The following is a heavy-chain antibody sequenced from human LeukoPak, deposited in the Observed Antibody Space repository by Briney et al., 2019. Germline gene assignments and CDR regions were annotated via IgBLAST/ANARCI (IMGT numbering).Heavy chain of an antibody. CDR2: INHSGST. V-gene: IGHV4-34*01. J-gene: IGHJ4*02. D-gene: IGHD3-10*01. Sequence: ASETLSLTCAVYGGSFSGYYWSWIRQPPGKGLEWIGEINHSGSTNYNPSLKSRVTISVDTSKNQFSLKLSSVTAADTAVYYCARDSLYGSGPDYWGQGTLVTVSS. CDR1: GGSFSGYY. CDR3: ARDSLYGSGPDY.